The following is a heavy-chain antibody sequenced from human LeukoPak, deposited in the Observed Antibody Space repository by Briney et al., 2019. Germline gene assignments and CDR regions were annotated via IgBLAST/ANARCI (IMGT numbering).Heavy chain of an antibody. J-gene: IGHJ5*02. V-gene: IGHV3-23*01. Sequence: GGSLRLSCAASGFTFSSYWMSWVRQAPGKGLEWVSAISGSGGSTYYADSVKGRFTISRDNAKNSLFLQMNSLRAEDTAVYYCARGAEYDGSGSYYDGNWFDPWGQGTLVTVSS. CDR3: ARGAEYDGSGSYYDGNWFDP. D-gene: IGHD3-10*01. CDR1: GFTFSSYW. CDR2: ISGSGGST.